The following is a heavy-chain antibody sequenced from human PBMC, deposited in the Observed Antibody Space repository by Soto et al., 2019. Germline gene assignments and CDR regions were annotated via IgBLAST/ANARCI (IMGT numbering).Heavy chain of an antibody. CDR2: FYYSGST. Sequence: SATLSLTCTVSGVSIRSGTYSWGWIRQPPGKGLEWIGTFYYSGSTYYNPSLKSRVTISVDTSKNQFSLKVSSVTAADTAVYYCARLGGYCTTSCYGYYAMDVWGQGTTVT. D-gene: IGHD2-8*01. J-gene: IGHJ6*02. CDR1: GVSIRSGTYS. V-gene: IGHV4-39*01. CDR3: ARLGGYCTTSCYGYYAMDV.